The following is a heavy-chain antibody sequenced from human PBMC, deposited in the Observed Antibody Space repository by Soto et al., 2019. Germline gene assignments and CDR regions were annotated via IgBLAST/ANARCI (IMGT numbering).Heavy chain of an antibody. J-gene: IGHJ6*02. CDR3: AKVLSVTMVRGVDLNYYYYYGMDV. CDR1: GFTFSSYG. D-gene: IGHD3-10*01. V-gene: IGHV3-30*18. Sequence: GGSLRLSCAASGFTFSSYGMHWVRHAPGKGLEWVAVISYDGSNKYYADSVKGRFTIYRDNSKNTLYLQMNSLRAEDTAVYYCAKVLSVTMVRGVDLNYYYYYGMDVWGQGTTVTVSS. CDR2: ISYDGSNK.